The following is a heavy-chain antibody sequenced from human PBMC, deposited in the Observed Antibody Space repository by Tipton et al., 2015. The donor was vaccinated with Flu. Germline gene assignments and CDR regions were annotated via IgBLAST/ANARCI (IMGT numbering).Heavy chain of an antibody. V-gene: IGHV4-59*01. CDR1: GGSINSYY. CDR2: ISYSGST. J-gene: IGHJ4*02. Sequence: TLSLTCTVSGGSINSYYWSWIRQPPGKGLEWIGYISYSGSTIYNPSLKSRVTISIDTSKNQFSVKLSSVTPADTAVYYCARLPLALSYFDYWGQGTLVTVSS. CDR3: ARLPLALSYFDY.